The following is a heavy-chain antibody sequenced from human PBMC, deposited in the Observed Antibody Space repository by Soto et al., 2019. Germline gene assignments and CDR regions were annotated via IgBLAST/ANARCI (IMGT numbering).Heavy chain of an antibody. CDR2: ISAYTGNS. V-gene: IGHV1-18*01. Sequence: QVQLVQSGAEVKEPGASVKVSCKASGYTFTSYAINWVRQAPGQGLEWMGWISAYTGNSNYTQNLQGRVTMTADTSTSTASRELRSIRSDDTAVYYCAVDTSGYFGSGGYPGNEYFQDWGQGTLVTVSS. J-gene: IGHJ1*01. CDR3: AVDTSGYFGSGGYPGNEYFQD. CDR1: GYTFTSYA. D-gene: IGHD3-22*01.